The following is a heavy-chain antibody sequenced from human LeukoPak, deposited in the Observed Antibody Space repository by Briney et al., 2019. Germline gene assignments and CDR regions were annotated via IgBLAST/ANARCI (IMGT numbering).Heavy chain of an antibody. CDR2: ISAYNGNT. V-gene: IGHV1-18*01. D-gene: IGHD3-22*01. CDR3: ARGLNYYDSSGLTY. CDR1: GYTFTSYG. Sequence: ASVKVSCKASGYTFTSYGISWVRQAPGQGLEWMGWISAYNGNTNYAQKLQGRVTVTTDTSTSTAYMELRSLRSDDTAVYYCARGLNYYDSSGLTYWGQGTLVTVSS. J-gene: IGHJ4*02.